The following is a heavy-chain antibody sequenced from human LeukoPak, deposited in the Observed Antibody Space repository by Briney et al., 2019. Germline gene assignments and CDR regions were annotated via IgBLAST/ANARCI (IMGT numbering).Heavy chain of an antibody. CDR2: INHSGST. CDR3: ARGGPAAPYYFDY. V-gene: IGHV4-34*01. J-gene: IGHJ4*02. CDR1: GGSFSGYY. Sequence: SETLSLTCAVYGGSFSGYYWSWIRQPPGKGLEWIGEINHSGSTNYNPSLKSRVTISVDTSKNQFSLKLSSVTAADTAVYYCARGGPAAPYYFDYWGQGTLVTVSS. D-gene: IGHD2-2*01.